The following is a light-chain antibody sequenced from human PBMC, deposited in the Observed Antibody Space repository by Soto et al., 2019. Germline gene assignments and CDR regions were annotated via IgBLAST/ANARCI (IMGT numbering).Light chain of an antibody. CDR1: QSVSSN. V-gene: IGKV3D-15*01. J-gene: IGKJ5*01. CDR3: QQSYSTPSIT. CDR2: GAS. Sequence: EIVMTQSPATLSVSPGERATLSCRASQSVSSNLAWYQQKPGQAPRLLIYGASTRATGIPARFSGSGSGTEFTLTISSLQSEDFATYYCQQSYSTPSITFGQGTRLEI.